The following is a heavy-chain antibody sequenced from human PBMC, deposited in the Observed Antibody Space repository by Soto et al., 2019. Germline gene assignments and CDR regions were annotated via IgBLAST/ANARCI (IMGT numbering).Heavy chain of an antibody. CDR3: AKNGQPPYYYYGLDV. CDR1: GYTFTRYG. Sequence: GASVKVSCKASGYTFTRYGISWVRQAPGQGLEWMGWISGYNGDTNYAQKFQDRVSMTIDTSTGTAYMELRSLTSDDTAIYYCAKNGQPPYYYYGLDVWRQGTKVTSP. V-gene: IGHV1-18*01. J-gene: IGHJ6*02. D-gene: IGHD2-8*01. CDR2: ISGYNGDT.